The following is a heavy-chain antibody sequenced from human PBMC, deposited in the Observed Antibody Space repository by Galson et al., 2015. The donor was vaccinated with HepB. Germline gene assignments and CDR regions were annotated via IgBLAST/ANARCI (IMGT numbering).Heavy chain of an antibody. J-gene: IGHJ4*02. V-gene: IGHV3-72*01. Sequence: SLRLSCAASGFTFSDFYMDWVRQAPGKGLEWVGRSGDKASNYITKYAASVEGRFSVSREDSKNSMYLQMDSLRTEDTAVYYCTRLFDVSGYRHYDYWGQGTLVTVSS. CDR1: GFTFSDFY. CDR2: SGDKASNYIT. D-gene: IGHD3-3*01. CDR3: TRLFDVSGYRHYDY.